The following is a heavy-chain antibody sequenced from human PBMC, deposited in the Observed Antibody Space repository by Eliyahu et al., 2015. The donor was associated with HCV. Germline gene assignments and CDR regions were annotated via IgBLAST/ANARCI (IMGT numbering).Heavy chain of an antibody. CDR2: IIPIFGTA. V-gene: IGHV1-69*01. CDR1: GGTFSSYA. J-gene: IGHJ6*02. D-gene: IGHD3-22*01. Sequence: QVQLVQSGAEVKKPGSSVNVSCKASGGTFSSYAISWVRQAPGQGLEWMGGIIPIFGTANYAQKFQGRVTITADESTSTAYMELSSLRSEDTAVYYCARGQDSMIVVVAHYYYYGMDVWGQGTTVTVSS. CDR3: ARGQDSMIVVVAHYYYYGMDV.